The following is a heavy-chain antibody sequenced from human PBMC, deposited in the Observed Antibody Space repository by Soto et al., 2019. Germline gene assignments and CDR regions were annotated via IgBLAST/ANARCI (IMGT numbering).Heavy chain of an antibody. J-gene: IGHJ3*02. CDR1: GFTFSTYT. D-gene: IGHD3-22*01. Sequence: PGGSLRLSCAASGFTFSTYTMHWVRQAPGKGLEWVAVISNDGSNKYYADSVKGRFTISRDESINTVYLQMDSLRAEDTAVYYCARGGAFYYDVFDIWGQGTMVTVSS. V-gene: IGHV3-30*04. CDR2: ISNDGSNK. CDR3: ARGGAFYYDVFDI.